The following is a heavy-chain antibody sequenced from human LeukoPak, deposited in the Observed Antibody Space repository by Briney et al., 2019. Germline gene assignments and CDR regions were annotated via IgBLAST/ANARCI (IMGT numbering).Heavy chain of an antibody. V-gene: IGHV4-30-4*01. Sequence: NPSETLSLTCTVSGGSISSGDYYWSWIRQPPGKGLEWIGYIYYSGSTYYNPSLKSRVTISVDTSKNQFSLKLSSVTAADTAVYYCARGSGYDFWSGYRWAYDYWGQGTLVTVSS. CDR1: GGSISSGDYY. CDR2: IYYSGST. D-gene: IGHD3-3*01. J-gene: IGHJ4*02. CDR3: ARGSGYDFWSGYRWAYDY.